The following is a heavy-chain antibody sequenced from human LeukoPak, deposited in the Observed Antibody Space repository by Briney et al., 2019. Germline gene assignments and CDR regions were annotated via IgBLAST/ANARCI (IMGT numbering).Heavy chain of an antibody. J-gene: IGHJ4*02. D-gene: IGHD3-10*01. V-gene: IGHV1-69*05. CDR2: IIPIFGTA. Sequence: ASVKVSCKASGGTFSSYAISWVRQAPGQGLEWMGRIIPIFGTANYAQKFQGRVTITTDESTSTAYMELNSLRSEDTAVYYCARHGREGSFEMRDSWGQGTLVTVSS. CDR3: ARHGREGSFEMRDS. CDR1: GGTFSSYA.